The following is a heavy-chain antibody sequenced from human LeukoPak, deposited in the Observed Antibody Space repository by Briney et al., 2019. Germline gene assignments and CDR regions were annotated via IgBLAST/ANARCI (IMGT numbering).Heavy chain of an antibody. Sequence: GGSLRLSCAASGFTFSSYWMHWVRQAPGKGLVWVSRINSDGSSTSYADSAKGRFTISRDNAKNTLYLQMSSLRAEDTAVYYCAHTPRTSPDVWGKGTTVTVSS. D-gene: IGHD2-15*01. CDR3: AHTPRTSPDV. J-gene: IGHJ6*04. CDR2: INSDGSST. V-gene: IGHV3-74*01. CDR1: GFTFSSYW.